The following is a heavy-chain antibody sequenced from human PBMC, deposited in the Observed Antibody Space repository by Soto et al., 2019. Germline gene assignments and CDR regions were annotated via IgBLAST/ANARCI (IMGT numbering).Heavy chain of an antibody. J-gene: IGHJ4*02. CDR3: AIYPRLIAAAVLDY. D-gene: IGHD6-13*01. V-gene: IGHV1-69*12. CDR2: IIPIFGTA. CDR1: GGTFSSYA. Sequence: QVQLVQSGAEVKKPGSSVKVSCKASGGTFSSYAISWVRQAPGQGLEWMGGIIPIFGTANYAQKFQGRVTITADESTSTAYMGLSSLRSEDTAVYYCAIYPRLIAAAVLDYWGQGTLVTVSS.